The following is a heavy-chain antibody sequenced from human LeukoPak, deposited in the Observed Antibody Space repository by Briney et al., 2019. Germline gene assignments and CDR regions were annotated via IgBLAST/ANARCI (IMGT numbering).Heavy chain of an antibody. CDR1: GFTFSTYE. J-gene: IGHJ4*02. CDR2: ISSGGSTA. V-gene: IGHV3-48*03. D-gene: IGHD3-16*01. CDR3: ATRGGGIVYFDY. Sequence: GGSLRLSCAASGFTFSTYEMNWVRQAPGKGLEWAAYISSGGSTAHYADSVKGRFTISRDNAKDSLYLQMDSLRVEDTAVYYCATRGGGIVYFDYWGQGTLVPVSS.